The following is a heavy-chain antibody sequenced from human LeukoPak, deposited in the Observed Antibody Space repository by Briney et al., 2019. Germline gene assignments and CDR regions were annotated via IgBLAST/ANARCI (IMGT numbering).Heavy chain of an antibody. Sequence: GGSLRLSCATSGFIFSNYAVNWVRQAPGKVLEWVSIISGSGDTTYYADSVKGRFTISRDNSKNTLYLQMNSLRAEDTAVYYCAKNGDRGAYCSGGSCYPYYYYYMDVWGKGTTVTISS. V-gene: IGHV3-23*01. J-gene: IGHJ6*03. CDR1: GFIFSNYA. CDR3: AKNGDRGAYCSGGSCYPYYYYYMDV. CDR2: ISGSGDTT. D-gene: IGHD2-15*01.